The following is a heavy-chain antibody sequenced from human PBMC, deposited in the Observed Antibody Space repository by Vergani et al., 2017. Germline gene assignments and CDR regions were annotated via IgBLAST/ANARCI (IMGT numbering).Heavy chain of an antibody. V-gene: IGHV3-23*01. CDR3: AALYGDDGFSPF. D-gene: IGHD2-21*01. CDR2: ISGQNFRT. CDR1: GFTFTAHG. Sequence: EVQLLESGGGSAQPGESLRLSCVASGFTFTAHGLNWVRQAPGKGLEWVSGISGQNFRTHYSDSLKGRFTISRDDSKNTVYLQINSLRAEDTAFYYCAALYGDDGFSPFWGQGTLVTVSS. J-gene: IGHJ4*02.